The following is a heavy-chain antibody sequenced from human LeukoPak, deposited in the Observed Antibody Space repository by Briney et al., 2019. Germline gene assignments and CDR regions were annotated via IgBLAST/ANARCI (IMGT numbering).Heavy chain of an antibody. V-gene: IGHV3-30-3*01. CDR1: GFTFSSYA. Sequence: PGGSLRLSCAASGFTFSSYAIHWVRQAPGKGLEWVAVISYDGSNKYYADSVKGRFTISRDNSKNTLYLQMNSLRAEDTAVYYCAPLDSSGYWGQGTLVTVSS. CDR3: APLDSSGY. D-gene: IGHD3-22*01. CDR2: ISYDGSNK. J-gene: IGHJ4*02.